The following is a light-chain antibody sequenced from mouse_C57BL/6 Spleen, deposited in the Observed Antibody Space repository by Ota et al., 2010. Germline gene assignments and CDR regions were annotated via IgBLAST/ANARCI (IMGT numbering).Light chain of an antibody. CDR2: AAT. V-gene: IGKV12-46*01. J-gene: IGKJ1*01. CDR1: RIFYSN. CDR3: QHFWGTPPT. Sequence: DIQMTQXPXPYLYLWXNCHHHMSKQVRIFYSNLAWYQQKQGKSPQLLVYAATNLADGVPSRFSGSGSGTQYSLKINSLQSEDFGSYYCQHFWGTPPTFGGGTKLEIK.